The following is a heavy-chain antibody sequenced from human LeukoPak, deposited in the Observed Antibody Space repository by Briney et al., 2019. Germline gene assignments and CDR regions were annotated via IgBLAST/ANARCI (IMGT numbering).Heavy chain of an antibody. V-gene: IGHV3-23*01. CDR2: ISGSGGST. J-gene: IGHJ3*02. CDR1: GFTFSSYG. Sequence: GGSLRLSCAASGFTFSSYGMSWVRQAPGKGLEWVSAISGSGGSTYYADSVKGRFTISRDNSKNTLYLQMNSLRAEDTAVYYCAKGSWGYCGGDCYSGHAFDIWGQGTMVTVSS. D-gene: IGHD2-21*02. CDR3: AKGSWGYCGGDCYSGHAFDI.